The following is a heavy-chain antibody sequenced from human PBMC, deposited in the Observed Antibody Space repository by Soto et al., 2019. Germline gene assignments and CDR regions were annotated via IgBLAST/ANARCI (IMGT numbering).Heavy chain of an antibody. D-gene: IGHD3-22*01. V-gene: IGHV4-34*01. CDR1: GGSFSGYY. CDR3: ARAPDYYDSSGYIKN. J-gene: IGHJ4*02. CDR2: INHSGST. Sequence: SETLSLTCAVYGGSFSGYYWSWIRQPPGKGLEWIGEINHSGSTNYNPSLKSRVTISVDTSKNQFSLKLSSVTAADTAVYYCARAPDYYDSSGYIKNWGQGTLVTVSS.